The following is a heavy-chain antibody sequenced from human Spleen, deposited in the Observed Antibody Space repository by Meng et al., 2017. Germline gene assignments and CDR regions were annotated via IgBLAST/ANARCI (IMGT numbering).Heavy chain of an antibody. D-gene: IGHD5-24*01. V-gene: IGHV1-18*01. CDR3: ARVWITEMANFDY. CDR1: HYTFTGYG. Sequence: QVQLVQSGAEVKMPVASVKVSCKASHYTFTGYGVSWFRQAPGQGLEWMAWLGAHDGDTSHAPRFQGRVTVTADRPTATAYMELSSLTSEDTAVYYCARVWITEMANFDYWGQGTLVTVSS. J-gene: IGHJ4*02. CDR2: LGAHDGDT.